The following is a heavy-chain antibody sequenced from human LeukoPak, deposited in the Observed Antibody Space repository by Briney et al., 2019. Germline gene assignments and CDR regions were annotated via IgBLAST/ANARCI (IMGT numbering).Heavy chain of an antibody. CDR2: ISNDGSNQ. V-gene: IGHV3-30-3*01. J-gene: IGHJ4*02. D-gene: IGHD2-2*01. CDR1: GFTFSDYY. Sequence: GSLRLSCAASGFTFSDYYMSWVRQSPGKGLEWVAVISNDGSNQYYADSVKGRFTISRDNPKNTLYLQMNSLKAEDTAVYYCARASASRYCTRTTCAGNLDYWGQGTLVTVSS. CDR3: ARASASRYCTRTTCAGNLDY.